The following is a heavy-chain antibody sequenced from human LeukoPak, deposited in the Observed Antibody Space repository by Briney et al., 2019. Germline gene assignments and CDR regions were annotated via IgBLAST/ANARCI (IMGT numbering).Heavy chain of an antibody. CDR1: GYTFTSYD. Sequence: ASVKVSCKASGYTFTSYDINWVRQATGQGLEWMGWMNPNSGNTGYAQKFQGRVTITRNTSISTAYMELSRLRSDDTAVYYCARVPLGDSSTYYYPKPDWFDPWGQGTLVIVSS. CDR3: ARVPLGDSSTYYYPKPDWFDP. CDR2: MNPNSGNT. D-gene: IGHD3-22*01. J-gene: IGHJ5*02. V-gene: IGHV1-8*03.